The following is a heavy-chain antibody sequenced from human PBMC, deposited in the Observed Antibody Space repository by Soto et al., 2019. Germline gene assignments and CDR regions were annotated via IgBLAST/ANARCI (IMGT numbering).Heavy chain of an antibody. CDR1: GGSITSGGYY. Sequence: RSLTRTVSGGSITSGGYYWSWIRQQPGEGLEWIGYIYYSRSTYYNPSLKSRVTISVGTSKNQFSLKLSSVTAADTAVYYCARVPGIVVVPAAPGYSSSSVMGYGMDVWGQGTTVTVSS. D-gene: IGHD2-2*01. CDR2: IYYSRST. J-gene: IGHJ6*02. CDR3: ARVPGIVVVPAAPGYSSSSVMGYGMDV. V-gene: IGHV4-31*03.